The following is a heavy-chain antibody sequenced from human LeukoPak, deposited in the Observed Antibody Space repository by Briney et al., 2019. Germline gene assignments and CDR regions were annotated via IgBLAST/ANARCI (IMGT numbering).Heavy chain of an antibody. J-gene: IGHJ3*02. D-gene: IGHD6-19*01. CDR2: IISTGGTI. V-gene: IGHV3-11*04. CDR3: AGYSSGWFGAFHI. CDR1: GFTLSDYY. Sequence: GGSLRLSCAASGFTLSDYYMSWIRQAPGKGLEWLSYIISTGGTIYYADSVKGRFTISRDNAKNSLYLQMNSLRAEDTAVYYCAGYSSGWFGAFHIWGQGTMVTVSS.